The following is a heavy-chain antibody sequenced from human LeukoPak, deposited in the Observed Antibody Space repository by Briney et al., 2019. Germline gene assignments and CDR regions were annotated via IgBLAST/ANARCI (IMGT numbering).Heavy chain of an antibody. CDR2: IFTSGNT. Sequence: SETLSLTCTVSGGSISTFYWSWIRQPAGKGLEWIGRIFTSGNTNYNPSLMSRVTMSIDTSKNQFSLKLSSVTAADTAVYYCAKYSSGWYEGPNWFDPWGQGTLVTVSS. CDR3: AKYSSGWYEGPNWFDP. CDR1: GGSISTFY. J-gene: IGHJ5*02. D-gene: IGHD6-19*01. V-gene: IGHV4-4*07.